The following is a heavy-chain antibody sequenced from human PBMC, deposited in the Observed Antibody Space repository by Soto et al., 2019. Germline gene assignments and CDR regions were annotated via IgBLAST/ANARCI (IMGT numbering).Heavy chain of an antibody. CDR2: IYWDDDR. D-gene: IGHD3-22*01. Sequence: SGPTLVNTTPTLTLTCTFSGFSLSTPGVGVGWIRQPPGKALEWLALIYWDDDRRYNPSLESRLTITKDTSKNRVVLTMTNMDPVDTATYYCAHSNLVYYDSSAYSRFDNWGQGTLVTVSS. J-gene: IGHJ4*02. CDR1: GFSLSTPGVG. V-gene: IGHV2-5*02. CDR3: AHSNLVYYDSSAYSRFDN.